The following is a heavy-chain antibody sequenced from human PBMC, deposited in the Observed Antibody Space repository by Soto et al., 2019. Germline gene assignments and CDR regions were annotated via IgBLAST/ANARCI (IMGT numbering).Heavy chain of an antibody. CDR1: GFTFSSDG. CDR3: ANSGWYP. J-gene: IGHJ5*02. V-gene: IGHV3-74*01. Sequence: EVQLVESGGGLVQPGGSLRLSCAASGFTFSSDGMHWDRQAPGKGLAWVSRINSDGSSTSYADSVKGRFTISRDNAKNTMYRQMNSLRAEDTAVYYCANSGWYPWGQGTLVTVSS. D-gene: IGHD6-19*01. CDR2: INSDGSST.